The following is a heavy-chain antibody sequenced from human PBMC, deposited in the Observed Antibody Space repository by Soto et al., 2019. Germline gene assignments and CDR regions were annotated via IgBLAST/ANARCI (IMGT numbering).Heavy chain of an antibody. Sequence: QVQLVQSGAEVKKPGASVKVSCKASGYTFSDHDINWVRQATGQGPEWLGWMNPNSGDTGYAQNFQGRVTMTMHNSIRTAYMELSSLRSEDTAVYYCARVGGNWNDDYFDYWGQGTLVTVSS. CDR2: MNPNSGDT. V-gene: IGHV1-8*01. CDR1: GYTFSDHD. CDR3: ARVGGNWNDDYFDY. D-gene: IGHD1-1*01. J-gene: IGHJ4*02.